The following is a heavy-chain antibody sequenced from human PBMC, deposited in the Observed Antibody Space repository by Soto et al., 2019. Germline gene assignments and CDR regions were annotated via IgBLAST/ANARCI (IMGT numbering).Heavy chain of an antibody. CDR3: AKVQKGQLLFYYYGMDV. CDR1: GFTFSSHA. CDR2: ISGSGGST. D-gene: IGHD2-2*01. V-gene: IGHV3-23*01. Sequence: GGSLRLSCAASGFTFSSHAMSWVRQAPGKGLEWVSAISGSGGSTYYADSVKGRFTISRDNSKNTLYLQMNSLRAEDTAVYYCAKVQKGQLLFYYYGMDVWGQGTTVTVSS. J-gene: IGHJ6*02.